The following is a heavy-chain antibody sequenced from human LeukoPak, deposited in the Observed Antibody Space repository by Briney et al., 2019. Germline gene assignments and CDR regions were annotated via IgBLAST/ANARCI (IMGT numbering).Heavy chain of an antibody. CDR2: FYYSGST. CDR1: GGSISSSSYY. D-gene: IGHD2-2*01. V-gene: IGHV4-39*01. J-gene: IGHJ4*02. Sequence: SSETLSLTCTVSGGSISSSSYYWGWIRQPPGKGLEWIGSFYYSGSTYYNPSLKSRVTISVDTSKNQFSLMLSSVTAADTAVYYCARHPGYCSSTSCYHYWGQGTLVTVSS. CDR3: ARHPGYCSSTSCYHY.